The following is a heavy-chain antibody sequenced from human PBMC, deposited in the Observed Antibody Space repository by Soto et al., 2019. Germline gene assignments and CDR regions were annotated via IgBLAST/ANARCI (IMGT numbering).Heavy chain of an antibody. CDR1: GFTFSSYG. J-gene: IGHJ6*03. V-gene: IGHV3-33*01. Sequence: QVQLVESGGGVVQPGRSLRLSCAASGFTFSSYGMHWVRQAPGKGLEWVAVIWYDGSNKYYADSVKGRFTISRDNSKNTLYLQMNSLRAEDTAVYYCAREGEVAAAGPFPYSYYYMDVWGKGTTVTVSS. CDR3: AREGEVAAAGPFPYSYYYMDV. CDR2: IWYDGSNK. D-gene: IGHD6-13*01.